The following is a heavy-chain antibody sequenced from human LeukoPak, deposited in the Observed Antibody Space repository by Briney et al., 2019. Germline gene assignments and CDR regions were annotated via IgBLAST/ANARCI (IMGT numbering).Heavy chain of an antibody. CDR3: AINYYDSSGYYSRGYMDV. CDR2: INPNSGGT. Sequence: ASVKVPCKASGYTFTNYYMHWVRQAPGQGLEWMGWINPNSGGTNYAQKFQGRATMTRDTSISTAYMELSRLRSDDTAVYYCAINYYDSSGYYSRGYMDVWGKGTTVTISS. CDR1: GYTFTNYY. D-gene: IGHD3-22*01. V-gene: IGHV1-2*02. J-gene: IGHJ6*03.